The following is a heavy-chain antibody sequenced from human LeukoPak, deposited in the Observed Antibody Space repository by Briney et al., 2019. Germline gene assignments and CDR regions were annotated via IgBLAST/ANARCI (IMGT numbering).Heavy chain of an antibody. CDR3: ARRSRYCSGGSCYAPLDY. Sequence: SETLSLTCTVSGGSISSSSYYWGWIRQPPGKGLEWIGSIYYSGSTYYNPSLTSRVTISVDTSKNQFSLKLSSVTVADTAEYYCARRSRYCSGGSCYAPLDYWGQGTLVTVSS. CDR1: GGSISSSSYY. V-gene: IGHV4-39*07. J-gene: IGHJ4*02. CDR2: IYYSGST. D-gene: IGHD2-15*01.